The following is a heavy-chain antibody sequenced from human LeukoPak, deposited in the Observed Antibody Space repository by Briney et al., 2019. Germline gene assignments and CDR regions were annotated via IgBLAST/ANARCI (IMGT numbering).Heavy chain of an antibody. Sequence: SGGSLRLSCAASGFTFSSYSMNWVRQAPGKGLEWVSSISSSSSYIYYADSVKGRFTISRDNAKNSLYLQMNSLRAEDTAVYYCARSEYSGSGTLPDYWGQGTLVTVSS. J-gene: IGHJ4*02. CDR1: GFTFSSYS. V-gene: IGHV3-21*01. CDR2: ISSSSSYI. CDR3: ARSEYSGSGTLPDY. D-gene: IGHD3-10*01.